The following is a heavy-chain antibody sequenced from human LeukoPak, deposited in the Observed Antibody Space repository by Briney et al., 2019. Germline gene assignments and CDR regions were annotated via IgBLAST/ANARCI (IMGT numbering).Heavy chain of an antibody. D-gene: IGHD2-15*01. J-gene: IGHJ4*02. CDR1: EITFADYA. CDR3: AKSSRAARGHYFDY. Sequence: GRSLRLSCAASEITFADYAMHWGPRSPGKVLEGWGAISLNSRSIVYAHSVKGRFTIYRDNAKNSLYLQMNSLRAEDTALYYCAKSSRAARGHYFDYWGQGTLVTVSS. CDR2: ISLNSRSI. V-gene: IGHV3-9*01.